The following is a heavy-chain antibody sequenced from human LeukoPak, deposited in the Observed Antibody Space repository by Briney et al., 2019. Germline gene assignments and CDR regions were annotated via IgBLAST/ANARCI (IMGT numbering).Heavy chain of an antibody. Sequence: RGSLRLSCAASGFTFSSYWMHWVRQAPGKGLVWVSRINSDGTSTSTSYADSVKGRFSISRDNAKNTLYLQMNSLRAEDTAVYYCAKAFRYNWNDWGDYWGRGTLVTVSS. CDR1: GFTFSSYW. CDR3: AKAFRYNWNDWGDY. CDR2: INSDGTSTST. V-gene: IGHV3-74*01. J-gene: IGHJ4*02. D-gene: IGHD1-20*01.